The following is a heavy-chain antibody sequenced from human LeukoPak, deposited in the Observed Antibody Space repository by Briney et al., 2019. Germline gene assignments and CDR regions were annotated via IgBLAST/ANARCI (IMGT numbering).Heavy chain of an antibody. Sequence: GGSLRLSCAASGFTCSSYWMSWVRQAPGKGLEWVANMKEDGGEKYYVDSVKGRFTISRDNVKNSLYLQMNSLRAEDTAVYYCARGVYEFDYWGQGTLVTVSS. D-gene: IGHD6-6*01. V-gene: IGHV3-7*01. J-gene: IGHJ4*02. CDR3: ARGVYEFDY. CDR1: GFTCSSYW. CDR2: MKEDGGEK.